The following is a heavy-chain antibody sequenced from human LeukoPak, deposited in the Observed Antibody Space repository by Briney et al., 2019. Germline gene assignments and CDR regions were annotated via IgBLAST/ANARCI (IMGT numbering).Heavy chain of an antibody. CDR2: INSDGSST. CDR1: GFTFSNYW. J-gene: IGHJ6*02. CDR3: ARGRRVVVTTSSYYGMDV. Sequence: PGGSLRLSCAASGFTFSNYWMHWVRQAPGKGLVWVSRINSDGSSTSYADSVKGRFTISRDNAKNTLYLQMNSLRAEDTAMYYCARGRRVVVTTSSYYGMDVWGQGTTVTVSS. D-gene: IGHD2-15*01. V-gene: IGHV3-74*01.